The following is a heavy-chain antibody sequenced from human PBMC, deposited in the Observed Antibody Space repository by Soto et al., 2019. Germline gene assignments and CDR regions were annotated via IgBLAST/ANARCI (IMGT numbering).Heavy chain of an antibody. J-gene: IGHJ4*02. CDR1: GGSISIYY. CDR2: IYYSGST. V-gene: IGHV4-59*01. D-gene: IGHD6-13*01. Sequence: LXCTVSGGSISIYYRSWIRQPPGKGLEWIGYIYYSGSTNYNPSLKSRVTISVDTSKNQFSLKLSSVTAADTAVYYCARDEGYSSSWYHYWGQGTLVTGSS. CDR3: ARDEGYSSSWYHY.